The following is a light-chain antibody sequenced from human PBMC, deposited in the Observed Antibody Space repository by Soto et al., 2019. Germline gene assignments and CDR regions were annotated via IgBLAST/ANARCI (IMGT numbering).Light chain of an antibody. Sequence: EIVLTQSPGTLSLSPGEGATLSCRASQSVTSSYLAWYQQKPGQAPRLLIYGASSRATGIADRFSGSGSGTDFTLTISRLEPEDFAVYYCHQYVSSPLTFGQGTKVDIK. J-gene: IGKJ1*01. CDR3: HQYVSSPLT. V-gene: IGKV3-20*01. CDR2: GAS. CDR1: QSVTSSY.